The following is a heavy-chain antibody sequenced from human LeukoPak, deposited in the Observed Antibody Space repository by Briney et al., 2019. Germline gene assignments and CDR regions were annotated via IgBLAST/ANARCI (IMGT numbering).Heavy chain of an antibody. J-gene: IGHJ4*02. D-gene: IGHD7-27*01. CDR2: IYTSGST. CDR3: ASRKLGNDY. Sequence: ASQTLSLTCTVSGNSISSGDNYWSWIRQPAGKGLEWIGRIYTSGSTSYNPSLKSRVTISADTSKNQFSLNLSSVTAADTAVYYCASRKLGNDYWGQGTLVTVSS. CDR1: GNSISSGDNY. V-gene: IGHV4-61*02.